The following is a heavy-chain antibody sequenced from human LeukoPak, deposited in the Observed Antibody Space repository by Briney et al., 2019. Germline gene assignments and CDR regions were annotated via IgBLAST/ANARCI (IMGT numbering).Heavy chain of an antibody. D-gene: IGHD6-13*01. V-gene: IGHV3-33*01. Sequence: AGGSLRLSCAASGSTFSSYGMHWVRQAPGKGLEWVAVIWYDGSNKYYADSVKGRFTISRDNSKNTLYLQMNSLRAEDTAVYYCARGPAPYSSTPADYWGQGTLVTVSS. CDR2: IWYDGSNK. CDR1: GSTFSSYG. CDR3: ARGPAPYSSTPADY. J-gene: IGHJ4*02.